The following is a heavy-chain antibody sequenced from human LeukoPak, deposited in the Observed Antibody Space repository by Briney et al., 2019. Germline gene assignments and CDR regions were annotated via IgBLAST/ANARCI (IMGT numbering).Heavy chain of an antibody. Sequence: PGGSLSLSCAASGFTVSTNYMSWVRQAPGKGLEWVSVIYTGGSTYFADSVKGRFTISRDNSKNTLYLQMNSLRAEDTAVYYCAGPRYSGSYGGAFDIWGQGTMVTVSS. CDR3: AGPRYSGSYGGAFDI. D-gene: IGHD1-26*01. CDR1: GFTVSTNY. J-gene: IGHJ3*02. CDR2: IYTGGST. V-gene: IGHV3-53*01.